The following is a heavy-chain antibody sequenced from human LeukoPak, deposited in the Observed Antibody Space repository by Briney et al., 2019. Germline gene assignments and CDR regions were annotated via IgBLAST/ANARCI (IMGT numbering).Heavy chain of an antibody. Sequence: GASVKVSCKASGYTFTSYYIHWVRQAPGQGLEWMGIINPSDGSTSYAQKFQGRVTMTRDMSTSTVYMGLSSLRSDDTAVYYCARSGCSGGSCFFDYWGQGTLVTVSS. V-gene: IGHV1-46*01. J-gene: IGHJ4*02. CDR3: ARSGCSGGSCFFDY. D-gene: IGHD2-15*01. CDR2: INPSDGST. CDR1: GYTFTSYY.